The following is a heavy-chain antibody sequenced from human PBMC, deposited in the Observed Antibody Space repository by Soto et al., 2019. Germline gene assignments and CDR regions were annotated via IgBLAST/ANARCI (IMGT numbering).Heavy chain of an antibody. CDR1: GFDFGEYA. Sequence: EVQLVESGGGLVQPGRSLRLSCTASGFDFGEYAMHWVRQAPGKGLEWVSGITWNSGNSGYAESVKGRFTISRDKANNSLFPQMNRLKPEDTAVYLRGKGPLGGAVAVPFCDQRGQGAQVPVSS. J-gene: IGHJ4*02. CDR3: GKGPLGGAVAVPFCDQ. D-gene: IGHD6-19*01. V-gene: IGHV3-9*01. CDR2: ITWNSGNS.